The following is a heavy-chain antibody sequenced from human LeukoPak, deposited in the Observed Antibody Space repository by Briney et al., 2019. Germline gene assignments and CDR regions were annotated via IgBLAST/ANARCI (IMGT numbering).Heavy chain of an antibody. CDR2: ISSSSSTI. J-gene: IGHJ4*02. Sequence: GGSLRLSCAASGFTFSSYSMNWVRQAPGKGLEWVSYISSSSSTIYYADSVKGRFTISRDNAKNSLYLQMNSLRAEDTAVYYCARGITMVRGVMIYWGQGTLVTVSS. V-gene: IGHV3-48*01. CDR1: GFTFSSYS. CDR3: ARGITMVRGVMIY. D-gene: IGHD3-10*01.